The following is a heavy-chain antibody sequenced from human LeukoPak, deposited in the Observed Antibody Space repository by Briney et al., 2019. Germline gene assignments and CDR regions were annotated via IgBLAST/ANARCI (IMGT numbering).Heavy chain of an antibody. CDR1: GVSISIYY. J-gene: IGHJ4*02. CDR2: IYNSGST. V-gene: IGHV4-59*01. D-gene: IGHD1-26*01. CDR3: VRDRELNY. Sequence: AETLSLTCTVSGVSISIYYWSWVRQPPGKGLEWIGYIYNSGSTNYNPSLRSRATISADTSKNQFSLKLSSVTAADTAVYYCVRDRELNYRGQGTLVTVSS.